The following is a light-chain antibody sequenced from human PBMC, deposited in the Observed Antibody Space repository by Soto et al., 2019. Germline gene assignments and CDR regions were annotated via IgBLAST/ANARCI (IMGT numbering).Light chain of an antibody. Sequence: QSVLTQPPSASGTPGQGVTISCSGSSSNIGSNIVNWYQQLPGTAPKVLIYSTNQRPSGVPDRFSGSKSGTSASLAISGLQSEDEADYYCAACDDSLNGPVFGGGTKVTVL. CDR3: AACDDSLNGPV. CDR2: STN. CDR1: SSNIGSNI. V-gene: IGLV1-44*01. J-gene: IGLJ3*02.